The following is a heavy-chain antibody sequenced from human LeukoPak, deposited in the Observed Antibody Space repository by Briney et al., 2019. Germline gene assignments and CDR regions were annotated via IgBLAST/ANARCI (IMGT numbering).Heavy chain of an antibody. V-gene: IGHV3-7*03. D-gene: IGHD2-2*01. CDR3: ARVEGGYCSSTSCYADWFDP. J-gene: IGHJ5*02. CDR2: IKQDGSEK. Sequence: GGSLGLSCAASGFTFSSYWMSWVRQAPGKGLEWVANIKQDGSEKYYVDSVKGRFTISRDNAKNSLYLQMNSLRAEDTAVYYCARVEGGYCSSTSCYADWFDPWGQGTLVTVSS. CDR1: GFTFSSYW.